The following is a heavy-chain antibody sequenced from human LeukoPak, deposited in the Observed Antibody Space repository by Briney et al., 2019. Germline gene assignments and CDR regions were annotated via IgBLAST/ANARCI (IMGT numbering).Heavy chain of an antibody. J-gene: IGHJ4*02. CDR2: IYYSGST. V-gene: IGHV4-59*01. Sequence: SVTLSLTCTVSGGSISSYYWSWIRQPPGKGLEWIGYIYYSGSTNYNPSLKSRVTISVDTSKNQFSLKLSSVTAADTAVYYCARWGVGVATPYYFDYWGQGTLVTVSS. CDR3: ARWGVGVATPYYFDY. D-gene: IGHD3-16*01. CDR1: GGSISSYY.